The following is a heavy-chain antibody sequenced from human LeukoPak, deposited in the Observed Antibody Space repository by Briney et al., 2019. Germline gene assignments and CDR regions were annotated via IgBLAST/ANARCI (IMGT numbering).Heavy chain of an antibody. D-gene: IGHD3-10*01. V-gene: IGHV3-23*01. CDR1: GFTFSSYA. Sequence: GGSLRLSCAASGFTFSSYAMSWVRQAPGKGLEWVSTVSGSGSSTYYADSVKGRFTISRDNSKNTLYLQMNSLRAEDTAVYYCAKDRVHITMVRGVSIDYWGQGTLVTVSS. CDR3: AKDRVHITMVRGVSIDY. J-gene: IGHJ4*02. CDR2: VSGSGSST.